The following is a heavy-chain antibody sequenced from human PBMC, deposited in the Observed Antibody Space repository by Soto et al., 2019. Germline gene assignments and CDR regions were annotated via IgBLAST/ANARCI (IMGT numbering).Heavy chain of an antibody. Sequence: EVQLLESGGGLVQPGGSLRLSCAASLFTISSYAMSWVRQAPGKGLEWVSVMSGSGDRIFYADSVRGRFTISRDNSKNMLYLQMNSLRVEDTAIYYCAKDYGAVAEKWGQGTLVTVSS. J-gene: IGHJ4*02. V-gene: IGHV3-23*01. CDR2: MSGSGDRI. D-gene: IGHD6-19*01. CDR1: LFTISSYA. CDR3: AKDYGAVAEK.